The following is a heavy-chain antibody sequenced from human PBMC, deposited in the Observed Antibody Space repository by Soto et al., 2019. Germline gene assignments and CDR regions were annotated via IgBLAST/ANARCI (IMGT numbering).Heavy chain of an antibody. Sequence: PGGSLRLSCAASGFTFSSYAMHWVRQAPGKGLERVAVISYDGSNKYYADSVKGRFTISRDNSKNTLYLQMNSLRAEDTAVYYCAREHHSSSSWPTYYYYGMEVWGQGTTVTVS. V-gene: IGHV3-30-3*01. CDR1: GFTFSSYA. CDR3: AREHHSSSSWPTYYYYGMEV. D-gene: IGHD6-13*01. CDR2: ISYDGSNK. J-gene: IGHJ6*02.